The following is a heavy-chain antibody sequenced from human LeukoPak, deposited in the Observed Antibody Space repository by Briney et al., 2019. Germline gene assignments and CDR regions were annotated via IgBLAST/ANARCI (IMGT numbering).Heavy chain of an antibody. V-gene: IGHV3-21*01. CDR1: GFTFSSYC. CDR3: ANITFGVAHDAFDI. J-gene: IGHJ3*02. CDR2: ISSNSIYI. Sequence: GRSLRLSCAASGFTFSSYCMNWVRQAPGKGLEWVSSISSNSIYIYYADSLKGRFTISRDNAKNSLYLQMTSLRAEDTAVYYCANITFGVAHDAFDIWGQGTMVTVSS. D-gene: IGHD3-3*01.